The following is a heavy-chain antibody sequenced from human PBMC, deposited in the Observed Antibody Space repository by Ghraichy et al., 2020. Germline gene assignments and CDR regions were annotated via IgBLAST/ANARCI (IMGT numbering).Heavy chain of an antibody. Sequence: GSLRLSCAASGFTFSNAWMSWVRQAPGKGLEWVGRIKSKTDGGTTDYAAPVKGRFTISRDDSKNTLYLQMNSLKTEDTAVYYCTTDDPRLRRFDYWGQGTLVTVSS. CDR2: IKSKTDGGTT. V-gene: IGHV3-15*01. CDR3: TTDDPRLRRFDY. J-gene: IGHJ4*02. CDR1: GFTFSNAW.